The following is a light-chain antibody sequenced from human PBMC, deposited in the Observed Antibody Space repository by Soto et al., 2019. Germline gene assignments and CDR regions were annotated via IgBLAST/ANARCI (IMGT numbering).Light chain of an antibody. CDR1: QSLLQSNGYVY. J-gene: IGKJ1*01. V-gene: IGKV2-28*01. CDR3: MQALHTPR. CDR2: LAS. Sequence: EIVVTQSPLSLAVTPGEPASISCRSSQSLLQSNGYVYLDWYLQKPGQSPQLLIYLASNRASGVPDRFSGSGSGTDFTLKISRLEAEDVGIYYCMQALHTPRFGQGTKVEIK.